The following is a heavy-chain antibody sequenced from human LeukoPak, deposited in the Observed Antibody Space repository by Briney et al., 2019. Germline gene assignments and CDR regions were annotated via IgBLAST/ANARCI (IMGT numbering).Heavy chain of an antibody. Sequence: TLSLTCTVSGGSISSYYWSWVRQTPGKGLEWIGYIYYSGTITYSPSLKTRLTISVDTSKNQISLKLSSVTAADTAVYYCARCSGWYRIDYWGQGTLVTVSS. CDR3: ARCSGWYRIDY. J-gene: IGHJ4*02. V-gene: IGHV4-59*01. CDR2: IYYSGTI. D-gene: IGHD6-19*01. CDR1: GGSISSYY.